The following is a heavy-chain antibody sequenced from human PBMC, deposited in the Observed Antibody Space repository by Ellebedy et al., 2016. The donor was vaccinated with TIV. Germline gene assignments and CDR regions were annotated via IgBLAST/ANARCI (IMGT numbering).Heavy chain of an antibody. J-gene: IGHJ3*01. V-gene: IGHV4-39*01. Sequence: PSETLSLTCTVSGDSVSSNSPFWGWIRQTPGTGLEWIGSVVYSESTYYSPSLKSRVTISVDTSKNQFSLRRVSVTAPDTAFYNGARVMIRGAQAFDFWGQGRMVTVSS. CDR1: GDSVSSNSPF. D-gene: IGHD3-10*01. CDR3: ARVMIRGAQAFDF. CDR2: VVYSEST.